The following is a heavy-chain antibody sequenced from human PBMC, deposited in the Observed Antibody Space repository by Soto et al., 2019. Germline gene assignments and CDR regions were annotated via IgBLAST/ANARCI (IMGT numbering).Heavy chain of an antibody. CDR3: ARSAPMDAGDKYYYDF. D-gene: IGHD3-16*01. Sequence: SVKVSCKASGVTFSTFGISWVRQAPGQGLEWMGGIIPFFGTAKYSQKFEDRISITADESTNTVYMDLRSLTSEDTAIYYCARSAPMDAGDKYYYDFWGQGALVTVSS. CDR2: IIPFFGTA. V-gene: IGHV1-69*13. J-gene: IGHJ4*02. CDR1: GVTFSTFG.